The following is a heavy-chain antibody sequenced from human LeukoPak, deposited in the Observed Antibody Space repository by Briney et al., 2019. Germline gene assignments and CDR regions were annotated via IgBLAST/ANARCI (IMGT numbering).Heavy chain of an antibody. D-gene: IGHD3-16*01. CDR3: ARGNEGDFDY. Sequence: SETLSLTCTVSGGSISSSSYYWSWIRQPPGKGLEWIGYIYYSGSTNYNPSLKSRVTISVHTSKNQFSLKLSSVTAADTAVYYCARGNEGDFDYWGQGTLVTVSS. V-gene: IGHV4-61*01. J-gene: IGHJ4*02. CDR1: GGSISSSSYY. CDR2: IYYSGST.